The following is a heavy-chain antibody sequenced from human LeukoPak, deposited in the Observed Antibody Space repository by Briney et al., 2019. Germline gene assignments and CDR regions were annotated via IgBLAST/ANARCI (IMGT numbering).Heavy chain of an antibody. CDR3: ARHQWHYYYYMGV. D-gene: IGHD6-19*01. CDR2: IYYSGDT. CDR1: GGSLSGFY. V-gene: IGHV4-39*01. J-gene: IGHJ6*03. Sequence: PSETLSLTCAVYGGSLSGFYWGWIRQPPGKGLEWIGSIYYSGDTYYNPSLKSRRVTISVDTSKNQFSLRLSSVTAADTAVYYCARHQWHYYYYMGVWGKGSTVTVSS.